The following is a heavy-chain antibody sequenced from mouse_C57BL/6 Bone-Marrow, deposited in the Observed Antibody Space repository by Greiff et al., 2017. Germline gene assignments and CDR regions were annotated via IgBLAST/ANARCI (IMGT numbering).Heavy chain of an antibody. CDR1: GFTFSSYG. Sequence: DVQLVESGGDLVKPGGSLKLSCAASGFTFSSYGMSWVRQTPDKRLEWVATISSRGSYTYYPDRLKGRFTIPRDNAKNTLYLKMSSLKSEDTAMYYWARPIYAGYYGFAYWGQGTLVTVSA. D-gene: IGHD2-3*01. CDR3: ARPIYAGYYGFAY. V-gene: IGHV5-6*01. J-gene: IGHJ3*01. CDR2: ISSRGSYT.